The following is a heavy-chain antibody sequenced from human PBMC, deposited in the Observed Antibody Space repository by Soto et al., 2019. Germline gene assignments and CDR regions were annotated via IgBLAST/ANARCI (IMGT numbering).Heavy chain of an antibody. Sequence: SETLSLTCTVSGGSVSSGIYYWSWIRQPPGKGLEWIGYIYYSGSTNYNPSLKSRVTISVDTSKNQFSLKLSSVTAADTAVYYCARVYFGGNWFDPWGQGTLVTVSS. CDR1: GGSVSSGIYY. J-gene: IGHJ5*02. CDR3: ARVYFGGNWFDP. CDR2: IYYSGST. D-gene: IGHD2-15*01. V-gene: IGHV4-61*01.